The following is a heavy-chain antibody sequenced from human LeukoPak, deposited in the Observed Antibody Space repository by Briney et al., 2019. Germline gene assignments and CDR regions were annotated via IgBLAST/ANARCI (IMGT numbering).Heavy chain of an antibody. CDR3: AKMYYYDSSGYNEYFQH. CDR1: GFTFSNYA. D-gene: IGHD3-22*01. Sequence: PGGSLRLSCAASGFTFSNYAMSWVRQAPGKGLEWVSGISGSGGSTYYADSVKGRFTISRDNSKNTLYLQMNSLRAEDTAVYYCAKMYYYDSSGYNEYFQHWGQGTLVTVSS. CDR2: ISGSGGST. V-gene: IGHV3-23*01. J-gene: IGHJ1*01.